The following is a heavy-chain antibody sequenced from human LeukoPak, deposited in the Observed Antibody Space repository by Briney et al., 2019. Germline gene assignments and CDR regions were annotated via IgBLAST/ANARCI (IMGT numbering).Heavy chain of an antibody. CDR2: ISSGRTYI. CDR1: GLTFSSYS. CDR3: VRDPRPFGCSSDSCPRYYFDF. V-gene: IGHV3-21*01. D-gene: IGHD2-2*01. J-gene: IGHJ4*02. Sequence: GGSLRLSCAASGLTFSSYSMNWVRQAPGKGLEWVSSISSGRTYIYYADSMKGRFTISRDNAKNSLFLQMNSLRAEDTAVYYCVRDPRPFGCSSDSCPRYYFDFWGQGTLVTVSS.